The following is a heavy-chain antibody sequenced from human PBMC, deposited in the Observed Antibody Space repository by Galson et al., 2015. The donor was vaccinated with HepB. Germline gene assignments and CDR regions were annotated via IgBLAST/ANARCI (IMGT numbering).Heavy chain of an antibody. CDR2: IYYSGST. D-gene: IGHD4-17*01. Sequence: LSLTCTVSGGSISSYYWSWIRQPPGKGLEWIGYIYYSGSTNYNPSLKSRVTISVDTSKNQFSLKLSSVTAADTAVYYCARDNGDGEDYWGQGTLVTVSS. CDR3: ARDNGDGEDY. CDR1: GGSISSYY. V-gene: IGHV4-59*01. J-gene: IGHJ4*02.